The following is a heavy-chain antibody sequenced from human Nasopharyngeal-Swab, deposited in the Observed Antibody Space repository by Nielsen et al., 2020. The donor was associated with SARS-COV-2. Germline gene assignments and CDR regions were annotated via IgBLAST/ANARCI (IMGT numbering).Heavy chain of an antibody. J-gene: IGHJ6*02. V-gene: IGHV3-9*01. CDR2: ISWNSGSI. Sequence: VRQAPGKGLEWVSGISWNSGSIGYADSVKGRFTISRDNAKNSLYLQMNSLRAEDTALYYCAKGVAAALPPGMDVWSQGTTVTVSS. CDR3: AKGVAAALPPGMDV. D-gene: IGHD6-13*01.